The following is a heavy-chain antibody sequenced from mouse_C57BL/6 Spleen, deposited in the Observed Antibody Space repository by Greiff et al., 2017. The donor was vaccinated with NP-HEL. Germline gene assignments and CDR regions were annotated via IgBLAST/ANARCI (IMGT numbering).Heavy chain of an antibody. CDR2: ISNGGGST. J-gene: IGHJ4*01. CDR1: GFTFSDYY. Sequence: EVKLQESGGGLVQPGGSLKLSCAASGFTFSDYYMYWVRQTPEKRLEWVAYISNGGGSTYYPDTVKGRFTISRDNAKNTLYLQMSRLKSEDTAMYYCARHSYYDYDDYAMDYWGQGTSVTVSS. CDR3: ARHSYYDYDDYAMDY. D-gene: IGHD2-4*01. V-gene: IGHV5-12*01.